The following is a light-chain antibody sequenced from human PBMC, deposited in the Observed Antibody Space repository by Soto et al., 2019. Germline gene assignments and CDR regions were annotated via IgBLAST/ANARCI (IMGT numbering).Light chain of an antibody. CDR2: EVN. V-gene: IGLV2-8*01. CDR3: SSFIDGTSYV. Sequence: QSVLTQPPSVSGSPGQSVTISCTGTSSDVGAFNYVSWYQHHLGKVPKFLIYEVNKRPSGVPDRFSGSKSGNTASLTVSGLQPEDEADYFCSSFIDGTSYVFGTGTKVTVL. CDR1: SSDVGAFNY. J-gene: IGLJ1*01.